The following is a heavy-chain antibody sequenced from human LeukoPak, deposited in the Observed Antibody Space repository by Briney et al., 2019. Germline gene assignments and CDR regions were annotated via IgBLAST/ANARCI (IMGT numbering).Heavy chain of an antibody. Sequence: PGGSLRLSCAASGFTFSSYGMHWVRQAPGKGLEWVAVISYDGSNKYYADSVKGRFTISRDNSRNTLYLQMNSLRAEDTAVYYCARGRDGYNYVSDYWGQGTLVTVSS. D-gene: IGHD5-24*01. J-gene: IGHJ4*02. V-gene: IGHV3-30*03. CDR1: GFTFSSYG. CDR2: ISYDGSNK. CDR3: ARGRDGYNYVSDY.